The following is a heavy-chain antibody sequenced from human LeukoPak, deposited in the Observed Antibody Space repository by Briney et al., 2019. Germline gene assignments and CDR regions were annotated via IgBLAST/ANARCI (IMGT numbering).Heavy chain of an antibody. D-gene: IGHD3-10*01. V-gene: IGHV4-4*07. Sequence: PSETLSLTCTVSGGSISNYYWSWIRQPAGKGLEWIRRIYTSGSTNYNPSLKSRVTLSVDTSKNQFSLKLSSVTAADTAVYYCARERYFGSGSLLYYYGMDVWGQGTTATVSS. CDR2: IYTSGST. CDR1: GGSISNYY. CDR3: ARERYFGSGSLLYYYGMDV. J-gene: IGHJ6*02.